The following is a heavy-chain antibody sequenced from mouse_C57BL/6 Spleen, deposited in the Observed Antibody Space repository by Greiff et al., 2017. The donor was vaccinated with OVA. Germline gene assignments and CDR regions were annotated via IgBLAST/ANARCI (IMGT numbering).Heavy chain of an antibody. D-gene: IGHD2-2*01. CDR1: GYSITSDY. J-gene: IGHJ4*01. V-gene: IGHV3-8*01. CDR2: ISYSGST. CDR3: ARGSYGYDAAMDY. Sequence: VHVKQSGPGLAKPSQTLSLTCSVTGYSITSDYWNWIRKFPGNKLEYMGYISYSGSTYYNPSLKSRISITRDTSKNQYYLQLNSVTTEDTATYYCARGSYGYDAAMDYWGQGTSVTVSS.